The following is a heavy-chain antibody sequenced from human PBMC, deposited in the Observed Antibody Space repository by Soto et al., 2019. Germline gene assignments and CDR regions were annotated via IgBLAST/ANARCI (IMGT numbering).Heavy chain of an antibody. D-gene: IGHD6-6*01. CDR2: ISYDGSNK. V-gene: IGHV3-30*18. CDR1: GFTFSSYG. CDR3: AKGGAPRPFDY. Sequence: GGSLRLSCAASGFTFSSYGMHWVRQAPGKGLEWVAVISYDGSNKYYADSVKGRFTISRDNSKNTLYLQMNSLRAEDTAVYYCAKGGAPRPFDYWGQGTLVTVSS. J-gene: IGHJ4*02.